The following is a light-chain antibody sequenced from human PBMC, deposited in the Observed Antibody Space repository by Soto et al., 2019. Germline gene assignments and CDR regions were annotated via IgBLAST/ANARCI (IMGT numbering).Light chain of an antibody. CDR2: EVS. Sequence: QSALTQPASVSGSPGQSITISCTGTGSDIGTYDLVSWYQQHPGKAPKLIIYEVSKRPSGVSNRFSGSKSGNTASLTISGLRAEDEADYNCCSHAASGTFEWVFGGGTKLTVL. CDR3: CSHAASGTFEWV. CDR1: GSDIGTYDL. J-gene: IGLJ3*02. V-gene: IGLV2-23*02.